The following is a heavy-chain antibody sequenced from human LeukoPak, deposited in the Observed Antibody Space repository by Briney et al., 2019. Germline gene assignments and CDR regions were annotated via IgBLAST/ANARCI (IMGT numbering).Heavy chain of an antibody. Sequence: SETLSLTCTVSGGSISSYYWSWIRQPPGKGLEWIGYIYYSGSTNYNPSLKSRVTMSVDTSKNQFSLKLSSVTAADTAVYYCARDGVGRPWYFDLWGRGTLVTVSS. V-gene: IGHV4-59*12. CDR3: ARDGVGRPWYFDL. CDR1: GGSISSYY. CDR2: IYYSGST. D-gene: IGHD3-3*01. J-gene: IGHJ2*01.